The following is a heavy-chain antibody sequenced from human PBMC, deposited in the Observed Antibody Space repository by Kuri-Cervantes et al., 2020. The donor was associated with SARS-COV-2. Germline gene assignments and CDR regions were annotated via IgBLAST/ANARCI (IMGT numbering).Heavy chain of an antibody. CDR1: GFTVSSNY. V-gene: IGHV3-66*03. CDR2: IYNCGST. Sequence: GESLKISCAASGFTVSSNYMSWVRQAPGKGLEWVSVIYNCGSTYYADSVKGRFTISRDNAKNSLYLQMNSLRAEDTAVYYCASSCSSTSCFRPQGKNFDYWGQGTLVTVSS. D-gene: IGHD2-2*01. J-gene: IGHJ4*02. CDR3: ASSCSSTSCFRPQGKNFDY.